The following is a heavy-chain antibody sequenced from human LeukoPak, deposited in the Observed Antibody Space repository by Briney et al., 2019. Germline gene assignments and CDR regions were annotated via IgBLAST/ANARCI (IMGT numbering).Heavy chain of an antibody. D-gene: IGHD5-18*01. Sequence: ASVKVSCKASGYTFTSYGISWVRQAPGQGLEWMGWISAYNGNTNYAQKLQGRVTMTTDTSTSTAYMELRSLRSEDTAVYYCATVWSIALVIAWFDPWGQGTLVTVSS. J-gene: IGHJ5*02. CDR3: ATVWSIALVIAWFDP. CDR2: ISAYNGNT. CDR1: GYTFTSYG. V-gene: IGHV1-18*01.